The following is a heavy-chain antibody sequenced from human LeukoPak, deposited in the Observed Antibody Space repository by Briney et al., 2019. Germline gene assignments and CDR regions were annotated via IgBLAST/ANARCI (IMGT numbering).Heavy chain of an antibody. Sequence: GGSLRLSCAASGFTVSSNYMSWVRQAPGRGLEWVSVMYSGGNTYYADSVKGRFTISRDNSKNTLHLQMNSLRAEDMAVYYCVREGYSTSWYRSWGQGTLVTVSS. CDR3: VREGYSTSWYRS. V-gene: IGHV3-53*01. CDR1: GFTVSSNY. J-gene: IGHJ5*02. CDR2: MYSGGNT. D-gene: IGHD6-13*01.